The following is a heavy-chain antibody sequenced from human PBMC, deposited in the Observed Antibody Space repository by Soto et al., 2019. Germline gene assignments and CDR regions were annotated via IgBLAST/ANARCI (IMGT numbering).Heavy chain of an antibody. Sequence: EVQLVESGGDLVQPGGSLRLSCAASGFTVSSDYMTWVRQAPGKGLEWVSVIYSGGSTYYADSVKGRFTISRDNSKNTLYLQMNSLRAEDTAVYYCARGLGGGYFDSWGQGTLVTVSS. D-gene: IGHD3-10*01. J-gene: IGHJ4*02. V-gene: IGHV3-66*01. CDR2: IYSGGST. CDR3: ARGLGGGYFDS. CDR1: GFTVSSDY.